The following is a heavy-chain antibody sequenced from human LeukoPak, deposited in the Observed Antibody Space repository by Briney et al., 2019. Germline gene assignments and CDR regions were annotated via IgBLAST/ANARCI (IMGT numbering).Heavy chain of an antibody. J-gene: IGHJ4*02. Sequence: GGSLRLSCAASGFTFSTYAMSWVRQAPGKGLEWVSGISGRGGNTYYADSVKGQFTISRDNSKNTLYLQMNSLRAGDTAVYYCAKSGVGGLRGGYFDYWGQGTLVTVSS. D-gene: IGHD4-17*01. V-gene: IGHV3-23*01. CDR1: GFTFSTYA. CDR3: AKSGVGGLRGGYFDY. CDR2: ISGRGGNT.